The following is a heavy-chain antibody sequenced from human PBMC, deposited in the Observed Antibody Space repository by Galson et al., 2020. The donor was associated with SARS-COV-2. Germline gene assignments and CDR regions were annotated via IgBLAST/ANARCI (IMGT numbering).Heavy chain of an antibody. V-gene: IGHV5-51*01. J-gene: IGHJ2*01. D-gene: IGHD3-10*01. Sequence: KVSCKGSGYTFTNYWIHWVRQIPGKGLEWMGIIYPEDSDTRYSPSFEGQVTITADKSISTAYLQRSSLKASDTAMYYCAITGNLVRGPRGYCDVWGPGTLVTVSS. CDR2: IYPEDSDT. CDR1: GYTFTNYW. CDR3: AITGNLVRGPRGYCDV.